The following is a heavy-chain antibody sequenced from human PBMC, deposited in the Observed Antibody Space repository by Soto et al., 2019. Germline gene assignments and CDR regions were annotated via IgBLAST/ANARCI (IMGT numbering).Heavy chain of an antibody. CDR1: GGSISTGGYY. J-gene: IGHJ3*02. CDR2: IYHSGMT. D-gene: IGHD1-26*01. CDR3: ATVRWELHDAFDI. V-gene: IGHV4-31*02. Sequence: LCGGSISTGGYYWSWIRQHPGRGLEWIGYIYHSGMTFSNPSLQSRVAISIDTSKNKFSLTLSSVTAADTAVYYCATVRWELHDAFDIWGQGTMVSVSS.